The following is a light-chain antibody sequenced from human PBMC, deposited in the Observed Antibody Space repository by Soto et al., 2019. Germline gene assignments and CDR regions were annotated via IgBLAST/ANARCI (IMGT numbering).Light chain of an antibody. J-gene: IGKJ1*01. V-gene: IGKV3-15*01. CDR2: AVS. CDR1: QSVSSN. Sequence: EIMMTQSPGTLSASPGERATLSCRASQSVSSNLAWYQQKPGQAPRLLIYAVSTRATGIPARFSGSGSGTEFTHTSSSLQSEDFAVSYCQGYNKWPLTFDQGTKVELK. CDR3: QGYNKWPLT.